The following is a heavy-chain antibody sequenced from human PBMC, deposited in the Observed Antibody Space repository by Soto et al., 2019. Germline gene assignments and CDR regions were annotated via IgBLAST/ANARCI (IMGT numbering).Heavy chain of an antibody. D-gene: IGHD3-10*01. CDR3: ARQHYYGSGSYGAFDI. CDR1: GGSMNGYY. CDR2: ISYSGTT. V-gene: IGHV4-59*08. J-gene: IGHJ3*02. Sequence: PSETLSLTCSVSGGSMNGYYWTWIRQAPGQGLEWIGYISYSGTTYYNPSLKSRVTISVDTSKNQFSLKLSSVTAADTAVYYCARQHYYGSGSYGAFDIWGQGTMVTVSS.